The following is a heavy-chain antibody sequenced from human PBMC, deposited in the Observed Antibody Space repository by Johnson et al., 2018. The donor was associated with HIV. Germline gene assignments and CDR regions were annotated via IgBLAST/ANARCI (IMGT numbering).Heavy chain of an antibody. CDR1: GFTFSSYA. Sequence: QVQLVESGGGVVQPGRSLRLSCAASGFTFSSYAMHWVRQAPGKGLEWVAVISYDGSNKYYADSVKGRVTISRDNSKNTVYLQMNSLRAEDTAVYYCARDYYDSSGYHHAFDIWGQGTMVTVSS. CDR3: ARDYYDSSGYHHAFDI. CDR2: ISYDGSNK. J-gene: IGHJ3*02. D-gene: IGHD3-22*01. V-gene: IGHV3-30-3*01.